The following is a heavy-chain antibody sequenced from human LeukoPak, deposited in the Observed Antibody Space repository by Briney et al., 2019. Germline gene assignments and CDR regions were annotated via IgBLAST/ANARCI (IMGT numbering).Heavy chain of an antibody. CDR1: GFTFSSYW. J-gene: IGHJ4*02. CDR3: ASLTYYDFWSGWNPFDY. CDR2: INSDGSST. D-gene: IGHD3-3*01. Sequence: GGSLRLSGAASGFTFSSYWMRWARKAPGKGLVWVSRINSDGSSTSYADSVKGRFTISRDSAKNTLYLQMNSLRAEDTAVYYCASLTYYDFWSGWNPFDYWGQGTLVTVSS. V-gene: IGHV3-74*01.